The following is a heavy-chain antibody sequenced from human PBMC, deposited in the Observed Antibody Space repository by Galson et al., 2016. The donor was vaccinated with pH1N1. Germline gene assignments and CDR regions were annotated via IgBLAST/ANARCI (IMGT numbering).Heavy chain of an antibody. CDR1: GYTFASYA. Sequence: SVKVSCKASGYTFASYAINWVRQVPGQGLEWMGWIHTTTGDQSYVQGFTGRLVFSLDTSVPTAYLQISSLKTEDAAVYYCARESYRCSGGSCYFDSWGQGTLVTVSS. CDR3: ARESYRCSGGSCYFDS. D-gene: IGHD2-15*01. CDR2: IHTTTGDQ. V-gene: IGHV7-4-1*02. J-gene: IGHJ4*02.